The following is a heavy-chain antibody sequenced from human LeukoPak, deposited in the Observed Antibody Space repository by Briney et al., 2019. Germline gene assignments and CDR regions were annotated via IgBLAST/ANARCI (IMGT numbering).Heavy chain of an antibody. D-gene: IGHD6-19*01. V-gene: IGHV3-33*01. CDR2: IWNDGSET. CDR1: GFIFSNYG. CDR3: ARDKLSSGWSFDY. Sequence: PGGSLRLSCAASGFIFSNYGMHWVRQAPGKRLEWVAVIWNDGSETFHADSVKGRFRIARDNSKNTLYLQMNSLRAEDTAVYYCARDKLSSGWSFDYWGQGTLVTVSS. J-gene: IGHJ4*02.